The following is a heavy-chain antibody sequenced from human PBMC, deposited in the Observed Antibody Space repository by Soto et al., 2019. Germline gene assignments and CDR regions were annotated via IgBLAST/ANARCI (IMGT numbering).Heavy chain of an antibody. D-gene: IGHD6-6*01. CDR3: ARGAAVAARPYYYYYGMDV. CDR1: GGPVSSGSYY. J-gene: IGHJ6*02. V-gene: IGHV4-61*01. Sequence: SETLSLTCTVSGGPVSSGSYYWSWTRQPPGKGLEWIGYIYYSGSTNYNPSLKSRVTISVDTSKNQFSLKLSSVTAADTAVYYCARGAAVAARPYYYYYGMDVWGQGTTVTVSS. CDR2: IYYSGST.